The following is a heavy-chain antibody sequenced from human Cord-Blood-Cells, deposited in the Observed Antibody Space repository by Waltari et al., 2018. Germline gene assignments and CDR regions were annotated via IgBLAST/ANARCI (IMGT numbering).Heavy chain of an antibody. J-gene: IGHJ5*02. D-gene: IGHD2-2*01. CDR1: GGSISSSSYY. CDR3: ARLPDIVVVPAALWFDP. Sequence: QLQLQESGPGLVKPSETLSLTCTVSGGSISSSSYYWGWIRPPPGKGLEWIGSIYYSGSTYYNPSLKSRVTISVDTSKNQFSLKLSSVTAADTAVYYCARLPDIVVVPAALWFDPWGQGTLVTVSS. V-gene: IGHV4-39*01. CDR2: IYYSGST.